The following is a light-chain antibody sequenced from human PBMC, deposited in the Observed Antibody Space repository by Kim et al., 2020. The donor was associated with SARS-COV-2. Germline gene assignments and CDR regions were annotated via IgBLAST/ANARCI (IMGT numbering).Light chain of an antibody. V-gene: IGKV3-20*01. Sequence: LSQGDRATLSCRASQSVGSSYLAWFQQKPGQAPRLLIYGASSRATGIPDRFSGSESGTDFTLTISRLEPEDFAVYYCHQYGSSPYTFGQGTKLEI. CDR3: HQYGSSPYT. CDR1: QSVGSSY. J-gene: IGKJ2*01. CDR2: GAS.